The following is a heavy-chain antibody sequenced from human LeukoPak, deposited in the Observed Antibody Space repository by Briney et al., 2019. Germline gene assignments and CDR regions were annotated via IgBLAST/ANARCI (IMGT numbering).Heavy chain of an antibody. CDR2: IYYIGST. CDR1: GASISSRDYY. D-gene: IGHD3-10*01. V-gene: IGHV4-30-4*08. J-gene: IGHJ3*02. Sequence: SETLSLTCIVSGASISSRDYYWSWIRQPPGKGLEWIGYIYYIGSTYYNPSLKSRVTISVDTSKNQFSLKLSSVTAADTAVYYCARLETYYYGSRSPQGAFDIWGQGTMVTVSS. CDR3: ARLETYYYGSRSPQGAFDI.